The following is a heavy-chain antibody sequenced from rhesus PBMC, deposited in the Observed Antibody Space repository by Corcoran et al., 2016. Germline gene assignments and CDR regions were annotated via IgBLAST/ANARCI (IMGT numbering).Heavy chain of an antibody. J-gene: IGHJ4*01. Sequence: QVQLQESGPGVVKPSETLSLTCAVSGGSIRRNDWSWIPQPPGKGLEWIGRISVSGGSTDYNPSLKSRVTISTDTSKNQFSLKLSSVTAADTAVYYCARGPLAAAGIDYWGQGVLVTVSS. CDR2: ISVSGGST. CDR1: GGSIRRND. D-gene: IGHD6-31*01. CDR3: ARGPLAAAGIDY. V-gene: IGHV4-173*01.